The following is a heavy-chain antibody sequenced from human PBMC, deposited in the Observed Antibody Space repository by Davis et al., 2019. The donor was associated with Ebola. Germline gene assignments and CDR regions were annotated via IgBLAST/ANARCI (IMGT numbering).Heavy chain of an antibody. D-gene: IGHD6-19*01. Sequence: GGSLRLSCATSGFTVSGTYMSWVRQAPGKGLEWVSVIYSDDNTYYADSVRDRFTISRDNSKNTLYLQMNTLRAEDTAVYSCARGVLIAVSGTGFIWGQGTMVTVSS. CDR1: GFTVSGTY. J-gene: IGHJ3*02. CDR2: IYSDDNT. CDR3: ARGVLIAVSGTGFI. V-gene: IGHV3-66*01.